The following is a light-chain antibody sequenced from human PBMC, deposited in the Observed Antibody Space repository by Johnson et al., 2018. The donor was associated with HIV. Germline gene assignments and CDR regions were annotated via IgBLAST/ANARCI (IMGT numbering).Light chain of an antibody. CDR1: SSNIWNSY. V-gene: IGLV1-51*01. CDR2: DNN. J-gene: IGLJ1*01. CDR3: GTWDSSLSAFYV. Sequence: QSVLTQPPSVSAAPGQKVTISCSGSSSNIWNSYVSWYQQLPGTAPKLLIYDNNERPSGIPDRFSGSKSGTSATLGITGLQTGDEADYYCGTWDSSLSAFYVFGTGTKVTVL.